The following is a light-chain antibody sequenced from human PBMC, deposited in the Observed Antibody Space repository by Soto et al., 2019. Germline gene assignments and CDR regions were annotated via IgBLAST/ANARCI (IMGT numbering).Light chain of an antibody. CDR1: QRLSRSD. V-gene: IGKV3-20*01. J-gene: IGKJ4*02. CDR2: ATS. Sequence: EIVLTQSPGTVSLSPGESATLSCRASQRLSRSDLAWYQHRPGQSPMLRIYATSSRATGIPDRFTGGGAGTGFTLNISRLAPEDSPVYYCQHYGSSPTYGVGTKVQIK. CDR3: QHYGSSPT.